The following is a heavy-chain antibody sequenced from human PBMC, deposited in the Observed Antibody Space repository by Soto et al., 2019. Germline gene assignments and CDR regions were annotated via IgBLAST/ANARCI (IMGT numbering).Heavy chain of an antibody. Sequence: SQTLSLTCAISGDSVSSNSAAWNWIRQSPSRGLEWLGRTYYRSRWYNDYAVSVKSRITVNPDTSKNQFSLHLNSVTPEDTAVYSCAEPTPLQGYGMDVWDKGTTVTVSS. J-gene: IGHJ6*04. CDR2: TYYRSRWYN. CDR1: GDSVSSNSAA. V-gene: IGHV6-1*01. D-gene: IGHD2-15*01. CDR3: AEPTPLQGYGMDV.